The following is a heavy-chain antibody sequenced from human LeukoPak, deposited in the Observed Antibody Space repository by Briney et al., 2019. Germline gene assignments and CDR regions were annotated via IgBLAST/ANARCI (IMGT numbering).Heavy chain of an antibody. D-gene: IGHD6-19*01. CDR1: GGSISSGDYY. J-gene: IGHJ4*02. CDR3: ATRPLGAGDFDY. CDR2: IYYSGST. Sequence: SETLSLTCTVSGGSISSGDYYWSWIRQPPGKGLEWIGYIYYSGSTNYNPSLKSRVTISVDTSKNQFSLKLSSATAADTAVYYCATRPLGAGDFDYWGQGTLVTVSS. V-gene: IGHV4-61*08.